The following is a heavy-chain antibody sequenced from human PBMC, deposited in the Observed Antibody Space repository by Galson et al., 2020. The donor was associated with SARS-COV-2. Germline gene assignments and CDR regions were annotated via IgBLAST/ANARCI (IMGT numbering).Heavy chain of an antibody. V-gene: IGHV4-34*01. CDR2: INHRAST. CDR1: RGSFSDYY. Sequence: SLPCAVYRGSFSDYYWSWIRQPPGKGLEWIGEINHRASTNYNPSLNSRVTMSVDASKNQFSLKLNSLTAADPAVYFFARDPTFQDTAVAHCDLWGQGTLGTVSS. CDR3: ARDPTFQDTAVAHCDL. J-gene: IGHJ4*02. D-gene: IGHD5-18*01.